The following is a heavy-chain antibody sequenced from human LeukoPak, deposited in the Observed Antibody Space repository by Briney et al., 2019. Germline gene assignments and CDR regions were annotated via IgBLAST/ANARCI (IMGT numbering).Heavy chain of an antibody. CDR2: IYYSGST. Sequence: SETLSLTCTVSGGSIGSSSYYWGWIRQPPGKGLEWIGSIYYSGSTYYNPSLKSRVTISVDTSKNQFSLKLSSVTAADTAVYYCARHYRLGGEIFDYWGQGTLVTVSS. CDR3: ARHYRLGGEIFDY. V-gene: IGHV4-39*01. J-gene: IGHJ4*02. D-gene: IGHD3-16*01. CDR1: GGSIGSSSYY.